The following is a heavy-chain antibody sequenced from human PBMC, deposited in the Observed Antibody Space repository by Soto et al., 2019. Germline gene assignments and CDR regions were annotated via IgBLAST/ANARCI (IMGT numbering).Heavy chain of an antibody. V-gene: IGHV3-30*18. Sequence: GGSLRLSCAASGFTFSSYGMHWVRQAPGKGLEWVAVISYDGSNKYYADSVKGRFTISRDNSKNTLYLQMNSLRAEDTAVYYCAKDPDPYSSGWYAGYWGQGTLVTVSS. J-gene: IGHJ4*02. CDR3: AKDPDPYSSGWYAGY. D-gene: IGHD6-19*01. CDR2: ISYDGSNK. CDR1: GFTFSSYG.